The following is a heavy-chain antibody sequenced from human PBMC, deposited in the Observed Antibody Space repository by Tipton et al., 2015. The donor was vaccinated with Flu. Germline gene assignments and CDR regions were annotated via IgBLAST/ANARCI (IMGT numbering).Heavy chain of an antibody. J-gene: IGHJ4*02. CDR2: RDYSGNT. V-gene: IGHV4-39*07. Sequence: TLSLTCTVSGASISSSPYYWGWVRQSPGKGLEWIGTRDYSGNTHYNPSLESRVTISVGTSKTQFFLSLTSVTAADTAVYYCARGSGSGTYVVFDIWGQGALVTVSS. D-gene: IGHD3-10*01. CDR3: ARGSGSGTYVVFDI. CDR1: GASISSSPYY.